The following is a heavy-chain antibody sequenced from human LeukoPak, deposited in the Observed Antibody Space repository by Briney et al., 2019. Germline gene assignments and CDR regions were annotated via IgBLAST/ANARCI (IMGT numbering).Heavy chain of an antibody. D-gene: IGHD6-13*01. CDR2: IYYSGST. CDR3: ARKIAAAGSFDY. J-gene: IGHJ4*02. Sequence: SETLSLTCTVSGGSISSGDYYWSWIRQPPGKGLEWIGFIYYSGSTYYNPSLKSRVTISVDTSKNQFSLKLSSVTAADTAVYYCARKIAAAGSFDYWGQGTLVTVSS. CDR1: GGSISSGDYY. V-gene: IGHV4-30-4*08.